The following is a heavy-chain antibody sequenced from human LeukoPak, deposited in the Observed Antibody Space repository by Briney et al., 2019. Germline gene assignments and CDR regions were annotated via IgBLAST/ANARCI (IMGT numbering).Heavy chain of an antibody. V-gene: IGHV3-33*01. CDR2: IWYDGSNK. Sequence: PGGSLRLSCAASGFTFSSYGMHWVRQAPGKGLEWVAAIWYDGSNKYYADSVKGRFTISRDNSKNTLYLQMNSLRAEDTAVYYCARDCPPTDFDWLLGYGMDVWGQGTTVTVSS. CDR3: ARDCPPTDFDWLLGYGMDV. D-gene: IGHD3-9*01. CDR1: GFTFSSYG. J-gene: IGHJ6*02.